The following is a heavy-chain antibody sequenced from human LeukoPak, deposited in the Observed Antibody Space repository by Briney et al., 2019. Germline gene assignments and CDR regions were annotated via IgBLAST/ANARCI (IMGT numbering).Heavy chain of an antibody. CDR3: ARDGSYLDY. J-gene: IGHJ4*02. Sequence: GGSLRLSCAAFGFTFSNYSMNWVRQAPGKGLEWVSYISSSGSTIYYADSVKGRFTISRDNAKNSLYLQMNSLRAEDTAVYYCARDGSYLDYWGQGTLVTVSS. CDR1: GFTFSNYS. V-gene: IGHV3-48*04. CDR2: ISSSGSTI.